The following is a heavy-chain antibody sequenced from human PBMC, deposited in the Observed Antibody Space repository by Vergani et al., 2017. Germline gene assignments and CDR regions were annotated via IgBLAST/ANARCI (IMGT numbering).Heavy chain of an antibody. CDR1: GGSISSSSYY. Sequence: QLQLQESGPGLVKPSETLSLTCTVSGGSISSSSYYWGWLRQPPGKGLEWIGSIYYSGSTYYNPSLKSRVTISIDTSKNQFSLKLSSVTAADTAVYYCARRGTIAARPRFDYWGQGTLVTVSS. V-gene: IGHV4-39*01. D-gene: IGHD6-6*01. CDR3: ARRGTIAARPRFDY. J-gene: IGHJ4*02. CDR2: IYYSGST.